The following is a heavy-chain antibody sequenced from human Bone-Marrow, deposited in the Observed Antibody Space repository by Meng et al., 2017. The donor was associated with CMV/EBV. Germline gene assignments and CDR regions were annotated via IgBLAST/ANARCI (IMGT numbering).Heavy chain of an antibody. CDR2: INPNSGGT. D-gene: IGHD2-2*01. CDR3: ASRYCSSTSCFP. V-gene: IGHV1-2*02. Sequence: ASVKVYCKASGYTFTGYYMHWVRQAPGQGLEWMGWINPNSGGTNYAQKFQGRVTMTRDTSISTAYMELSRLRSDDTAVYYCASRYCSSTSCFPWGQGTLVTVSS. CDR1: GYTFTGYY. J-gene: IGHJ5*02.